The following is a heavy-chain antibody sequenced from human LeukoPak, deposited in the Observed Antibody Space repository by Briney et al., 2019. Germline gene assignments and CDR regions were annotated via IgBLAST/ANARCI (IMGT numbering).Heavy chain of an antibody. J-gene: IGHJ6*03. Sequence: SETLSLTCTVSGGSISIYYWSWIRQPPGKGLEWIGYIYYSGSTNYNPSLKSRVTISVETSKNQFSLKLSSVTAADTAVYYCARGSSGGTRYYYYYMDVWGKGTTVTVSS. D-gene: IGHD6-19*01. CDR3: ARGSSGGTRYYYYYMDV. CDR2: IYYSGST. CDR1: GGSISIYY. V-gene: IGHV4-59*01.